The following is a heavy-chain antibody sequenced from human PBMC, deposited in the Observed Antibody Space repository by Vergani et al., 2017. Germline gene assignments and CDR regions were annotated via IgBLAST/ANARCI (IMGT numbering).Heavy chain of an antibody. CDR2: ISGSGVSA. CDR1: EFTFSNYA. J-gene: IGHJ4*02. V-gene: IGHV3-23*01. Sequence: EVQLLESGGGLVQPGGSLRLTCAASEFTFSNYAMNWVRQAPGKGLEWVSGISGSGVSAYYTDSVKGRFTISRDNSKNTLYLQMNRLRPEDPAVYYCATAGAAYCRGASCYDFFEYWCQGTLVTVAS. CDR3: ATAGAAYCRGASCYDFFEY. D-gene: IGHD2-15*01.